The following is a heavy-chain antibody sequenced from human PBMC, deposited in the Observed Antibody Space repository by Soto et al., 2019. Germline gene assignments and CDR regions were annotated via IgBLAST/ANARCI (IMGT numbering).Heavy chain of an antibody. CDR1: GDSISSGGYS. J-gene: IGHJ4*02. CDR3: ARDSLSGYYFDY. Sequence: QLQLQESGSGLVKPSQTLSLTCVVSGDSISSGGYSWNWIRQPPGKGLEWIGHTYHSGGTLYNPSFDSRVTISVDKSKNQFSLRLTSVTAADTAVYYCARDSLSGYYFDYWGQGTLVTVSS. CDR2: TYHSGGT. V-gene: IGHV4-30-2*01. D-gene: IGHD3-22*01.